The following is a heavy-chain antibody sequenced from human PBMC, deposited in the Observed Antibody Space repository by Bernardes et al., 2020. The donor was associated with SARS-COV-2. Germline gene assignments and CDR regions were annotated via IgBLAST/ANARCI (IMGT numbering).Heavy chain of an antibody. CDR3: ARVPSGGYTYYDFWSGLGTTGAFYMDV. J-gene: IGHJ6*03. D-gene: IGHD3-3*01. CDR1: GYTFTSYG. V-gene: IGHV1-18*01. Sequence: ASVKVSCKASGYTFTSYGISWVRQAPGQGLEWMGWISAYNGNTNYAQKLQGRVTMTTDTSTSTAYMELRSLRSDDTAVYYCARVPSGGYTYYDFWSGLGTTGAFYMDVGGKGTTVTVYS. CDR2: ISAYNGNT.